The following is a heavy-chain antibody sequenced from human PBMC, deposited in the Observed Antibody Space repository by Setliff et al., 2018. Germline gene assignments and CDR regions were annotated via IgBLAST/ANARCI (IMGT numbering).Heavy chain of an antibody. V-gene: IGHV3-11*05. J-gene: IGHJ4*02. CDR1: GFTFSDYY. Sequence: PGGSLRLSCAASGFTFSDYYMSWIRQAPGKGLEWTSYISVSGSYIDYADSVKGRFTISRDNAKSSLYLQISSLRVEDTAVYYCVRDKDKDFDFWGQGTLVTVSS. CDR3: VRDKDKDFDF. CDR2: ISVSGSYI.